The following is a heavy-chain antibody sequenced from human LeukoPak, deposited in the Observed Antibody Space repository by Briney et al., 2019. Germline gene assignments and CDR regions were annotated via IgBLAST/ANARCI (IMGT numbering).Heavy chain of an antibody. D-gene: IGHD6-25*01. CDR3: ATSGGTGGPELDY. J-gene: IGHJ4*02. V-gene: IGHV1-69*01. CDR2: IIPIFGTA. CDR1: GGTFSSHV. Sequence: GASVKVSCKASGGTFSSHVVTWVRQAPGQGLEWMGGIIPIFGTADYAQKFQGRITITADEYTGTAYMELSSLRSDDTAVYYCATSGGTGGPELDYWGQGTLVTVSS.